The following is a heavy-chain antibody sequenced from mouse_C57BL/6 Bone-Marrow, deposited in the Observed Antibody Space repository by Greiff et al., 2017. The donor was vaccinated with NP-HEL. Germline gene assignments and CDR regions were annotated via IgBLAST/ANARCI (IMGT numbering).Heavy chain of an antibody. V-gene: IGHV1-82*01. Sequence: VQLQQSGPELVKPGASVKISCKASGYAFSSSWMNWVKQRPGKGLEWIGRIYPGDGDTNYNGKFKGKATLTADKSSSTAYMQLSSLTSEDSAVYFCARWGTTVVAPDYWGQGTTLTVSS. CDR1: GYAFSSSW. CDR3: ARWGTTVVAPDY. D-gene: IGHD1-1*01. J-gene: IGHJ2*01. CDR2: IYPGDGDT.